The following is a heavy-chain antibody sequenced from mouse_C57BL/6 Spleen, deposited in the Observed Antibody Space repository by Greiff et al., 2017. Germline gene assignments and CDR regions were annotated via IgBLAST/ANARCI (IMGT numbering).Heavy chain of an antibody. CDR2: LYPGDGDT. D-gene: IGHD1-1*01. CDR1: GYAFSSSW. V-gene: IGHV1-82*01. Sequence: QVQLQQSGPELVKPGASVKISCKASGYAFSSSWMNWVKQRPGKGLEWIGRLYPGDGDTNYNGKFKGKATLTADKSSSTAYMQLSSLTSEYSAVYFCAKITTVDYYAMDYWGQGTSVTVSS. J-gene: IGHJ4*01. CDR3: AKITTVDYYAMDY.